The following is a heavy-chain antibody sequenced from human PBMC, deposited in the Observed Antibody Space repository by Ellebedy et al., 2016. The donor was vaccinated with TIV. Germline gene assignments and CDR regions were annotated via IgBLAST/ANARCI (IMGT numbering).Heavy chain of an antibody. Sequence: SETLSLTXTVSGYSISSGYYWSWIRQLPGKGLEWIGEIDHSGSANYNPSLRGRVTISVDTSKNQFSLKVSSVTAADMGVYYSARGRRYADTSGSYLDYWGRGTLVTVSS. CDR3: ARGRRYADTSGSYLDY. CDR2: IDHSGSA. V-gene: IGHV4-38-2*02. D-gene: IGHD3-22*01. J-gene: IGHJ4*02. CDR1: GYSISSGYY.